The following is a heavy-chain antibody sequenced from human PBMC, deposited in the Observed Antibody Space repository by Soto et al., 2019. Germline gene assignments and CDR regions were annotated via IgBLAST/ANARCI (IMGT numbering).Heavy chain of an antibody. J-gene: IGHJ4*02. D-gene: IGHD2-15*01. V-gene: IGHV1-69*08. CDR2: IIPILGIA. CDR1: GGTFSSYT. Sequence: QVQLVQSGAEVQKPGSSVKVSCKASGGTFSSYTISWVRQAPGQGLEWMGRIIPILGIANYAQKFQGRVTITADKSTSTAYMELSSLRSEDTAVYYCARDVGCSGGSCYDYWGQGTLVTVSS. CDR3: ARDVGCSGGSCYDY.